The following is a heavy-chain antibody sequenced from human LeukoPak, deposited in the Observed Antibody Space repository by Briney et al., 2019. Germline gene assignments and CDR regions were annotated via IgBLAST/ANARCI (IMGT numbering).Heavy chain of an antibody. J-gene: IGHJ4*02. CDR2: ISGSGGST. D-gene: IGHD5-18*01. CDR3: AKDRLGYSYGIGFDY. V-gene: IGHV3-23*01. CDR1: GFTFSSYA. Sequence: PGGSLRLSCAASGFTFSSYAMSWVRQAPGKGLEWVSAISGSGGSTYYADSAKGRFTISRDNSKNTLYLQMNSLRAEDTAVYYCAKDRLGYSYGIGFDYWGQGTLVTVSS.